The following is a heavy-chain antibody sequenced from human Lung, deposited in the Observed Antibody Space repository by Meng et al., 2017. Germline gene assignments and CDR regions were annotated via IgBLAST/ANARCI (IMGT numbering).Heavy chain of an antibody. CDR1: GGSISSSNYY. J-gene: IGHJ2*01. CDR2: IYNSGST. CDR3: ARGQKGYFDL. V-gene: IGHV4-30-4*01. Sequence: QVQLQGSGPGLVKPSPTLSLTCTVSGGSISSSNYYWSWIRQPPGKGLEWSGHIYNSGSTYYNPSLKSRITISVDTSKNQFSLKLSSVTAADTAVYYCARGQKGYFDLWGRGTLVTASS.